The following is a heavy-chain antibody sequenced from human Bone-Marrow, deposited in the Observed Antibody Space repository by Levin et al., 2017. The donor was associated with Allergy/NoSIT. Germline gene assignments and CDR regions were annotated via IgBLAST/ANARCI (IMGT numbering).Heavy chain of an antibody. D-gene: IGHD6-13*01. J-gene: IGHJ4*02. V-gene: IGHV4-31*03. CDR3: ARDWAAARVFDY. Sequence: SETLSLTCTVSGGSISSDYFHWSWIRQHPGKGLEWIGHIDYSGNTYYNPSLKSRVTISMDTSKNQFSLRLFSVTAADTAVYYCARDWAAARVFDYWGQGTLVTVSS. CDR2: IDYSGNT. CDR1: GGSISSDYFH.